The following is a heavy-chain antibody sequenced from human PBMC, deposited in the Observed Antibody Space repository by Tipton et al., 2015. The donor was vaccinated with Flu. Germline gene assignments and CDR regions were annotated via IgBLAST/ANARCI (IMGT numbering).Heavy chain of an antibody. CDR2: VYYSGNT. V-gene: IGHV4-59*04. CDR3: ARLSFYDVDLKNFYFDY. Sequence: TPSLTCSVSGGSINNYYLSWIRQPPGKGLEWIGSVYYSGNTYYNPSLKSRVAMSVDTSKNQLSLKLSSVTAADTAMFYCARLSFYDVDLKNFYFDYGGQGTLVTVSS. J-gene: IGHJ4*02. D-gene: IGHD3-10*02. CDR1: GGSINNYY.